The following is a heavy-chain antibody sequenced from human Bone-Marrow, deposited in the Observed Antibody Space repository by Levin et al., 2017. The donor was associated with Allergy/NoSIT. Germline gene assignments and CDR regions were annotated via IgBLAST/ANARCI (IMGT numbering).Heavy chain of an antibody. Sequence: PGGSLRLSCAASGFTFSDYYMSWIRQAPGKGLEWVSYISSSGSTIYYADSVEGRFTISRDDAKNSLYLQLDSLRAEDTAVYHCARRKKRTQTVLTGTTQYTLDAFDIWGQGTMVTVSS. D-gene: IGHD1-1*01. V-gene: IGHV3-11*01. CDR2: ISSSGSTI. CDR1: GFTFSDYY. CDR3: ARRKKRTQTVLTGTTQYTLDAFDI. J-gene: IGHJ3*02.